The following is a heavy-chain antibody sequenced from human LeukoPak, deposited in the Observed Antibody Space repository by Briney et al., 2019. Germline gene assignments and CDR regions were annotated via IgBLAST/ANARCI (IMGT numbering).Heavy chain of an antibody. Sequence: SETLSLTCTVSGGSISSSSYYWGWIRQPPGKGLEWIGSIYYSGSTYYNPSLKSRVTISVDTSKNQFSLRLSSVTAADTAVYYCARDGAARPFGHYYYRDVWPKGPTVSVFS. CDR2: IYYSGST. CDR1: GGSISSSSYY. CDR3: ARDGAARPFGHYYYRDV. J-gene: IGHJ6*03. V-gene: IGHV4-39*07. D-gene: IGHD6-6*01.